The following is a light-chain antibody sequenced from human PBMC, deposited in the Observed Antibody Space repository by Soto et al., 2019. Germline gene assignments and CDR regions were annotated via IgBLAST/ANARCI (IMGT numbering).Light chain of an antibody. J-gene: IGLJ3*02. V-gene: IGLV1-47*01. CDR3: AAWDDTLDAQV. CDR1: RSNIGNNF. Sequence: QSVLTQPPSASGTPGQRVTMSCSGTRSNIGNNFVNWYQHVPGTAPRLLIQRNNERPSGVPDRFSGSKSGTSVSLAISGLRSDDEATYYCAAWDDTLDAQVFGGGTKLTVL. CDR2: RNN.